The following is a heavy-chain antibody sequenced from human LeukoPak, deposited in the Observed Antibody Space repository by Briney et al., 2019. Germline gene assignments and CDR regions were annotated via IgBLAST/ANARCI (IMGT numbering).Heavy chain of an antibody. CDR2: ISWNSGSI. J-gene: IGHJ5*01. CDR3: AKDAYSTSWQYNWFDS. D-gene: IGHD6-13*01. Sequence: GRSLRLSCAASGFTFDDYAMHWVRQAPGKGLEWVSGISWNSGSIGYADSMKGRFTISRDNAKNSLYLQMNSLRAEDTALYYCAKDAYSTSWQYNWFDSWGQGTLVTVSS. CDR1: GFTFDDYA. V-gene: IGHV3-9*01.